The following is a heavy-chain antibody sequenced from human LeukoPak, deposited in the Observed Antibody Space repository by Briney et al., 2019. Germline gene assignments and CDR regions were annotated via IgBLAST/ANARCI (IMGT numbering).Heavy chain of an antibody. Sequence: PPGGSLRLSCAASGFTFSSYSMAWVRQAPGKGLEWVSYISSSGSTIYYADSVKGRFTISRDNAKNSLYLQMNSLRAEDTAVYYCARRLRRNYFDYWGQGTLVTVSS. V-gene: IGHV3-48*04. CDR2: ISSSGSTI. J-gene: IGHJ4*02. CDR1: GFTFSSYS. CDR3: ARRLRRNYFDY. D-gene: IGHD4-17*01.